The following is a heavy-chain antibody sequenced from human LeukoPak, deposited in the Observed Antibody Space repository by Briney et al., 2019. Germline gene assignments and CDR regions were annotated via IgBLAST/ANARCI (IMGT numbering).Heavy chain of an antibody. Sequence: PSETLSLTCTVSGGSITTGGYYWSWIRQHPEKGLVWIGYIYSSGTTFFNPSLKSRVTISLDTSEHQFSLNLTSVTAADTAVYYCARAYGSGSASTRYFDSWGQGALVTVSS. CDR1: GGSITTGGYY. V-gene: IGHV4-31*03. CDR3: ARAYGSGSASTRYFDS. CDR2: IYSSGTT. D-gene: IGHD3-10*01. J-gene: IGHJ4*02.